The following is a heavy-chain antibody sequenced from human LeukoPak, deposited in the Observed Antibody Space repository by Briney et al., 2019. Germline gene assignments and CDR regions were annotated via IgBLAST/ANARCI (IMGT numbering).Heavy chain of an antibody. J-gene: IGHJ3*02. CDR1: GGSISSYY. Sequence: SETLSLTCTVSGGSISSYYWSWIRQPPGKGLEWIGYIYYSGSTNYNPSLKSRVTISVDTSKNQFSLKLSPVTAADTAVYYCARAVTAFSNDAFDIWGQGTMVTVSS. V-gene: IGHV4-59*01. CDR3: ARAVTAFSNDAFDI. CDR2: IYYSGST. D-gene: IGHD2-21*02.